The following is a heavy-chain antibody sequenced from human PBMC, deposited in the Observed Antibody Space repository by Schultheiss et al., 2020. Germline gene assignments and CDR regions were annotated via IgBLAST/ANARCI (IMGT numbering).Heavy chain of an antibody. Sequence: SETLSLTCTVSGGSISSYYWSWIRQPPGKGLEWIGYIYYSGSTNYNPSLKSRVTISVDTSKNQFSLKLSSVTAADTAVYFCARGPEMATIPYWGQGTPVTVSS. CDR1: GGSISSYY. CDR2: IYYSGST. D-gene: IGHD5-24*01. CDR3: ARGPEMATIPY. J-gene: IGHJ4*02. V-gene: IGHV4-59*01.